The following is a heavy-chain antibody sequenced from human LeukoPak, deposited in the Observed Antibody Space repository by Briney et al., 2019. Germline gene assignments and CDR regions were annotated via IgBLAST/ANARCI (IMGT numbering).Heavy chain of an antibody. CDR3: ARISPASAGY. J-gene: IGHJ4*02. V-gene: IGHV1-2*02. CDR2: INPNSGGT. Sequence: ASVKVSCKASGYTFTRYYMHWVRQAPGQGLEWMGWINPNSGGTNYAQKFRGRVTMTRDTSISTAYMELSRLRSDDTAVYYCARISPASAGYWGQGTLVTVSS. CDR1: GYTFTRYY.